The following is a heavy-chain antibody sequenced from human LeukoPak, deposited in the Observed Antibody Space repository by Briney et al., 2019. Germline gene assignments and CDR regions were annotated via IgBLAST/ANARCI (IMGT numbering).Heavy chain of an antibody. J-gene: IGHJ4*02. Sequence: ASVKVSCKASGYTFTSYDINWVRQATGQGLEWMGWMNPNSGNTGYAQKFQGRVTITRNTSISTAYMELSSLRSEDTAVYYCAASLEAGTVIDYWGQGTLVTVSS. CDR1: GYTFTSYD. CDR3: AASLEAGTVIDY. V-gene: IGHV1-8*03. D-gene: IGHD6-19*01. CDR2: MNPNSGNT.